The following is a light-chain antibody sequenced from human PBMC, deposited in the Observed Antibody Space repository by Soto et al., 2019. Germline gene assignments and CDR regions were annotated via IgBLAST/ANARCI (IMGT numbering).Light chain of an antibody. Sequence: EIVMTQSPATLSVSPGERATLSCRASQTVSSNLAWYQQKPGQAPSLLIYGASTRATGLPARFSGSGSGTEFTLTINSLQSEDFAVYYCQQYNNWPLTFGGGTKVEIK. V-gene: IGKV3-15*01. CDR2: GAS. CDR1: QTVSSN. CDR3: QQYNNWPLT. J-gene: IGKJ4*01.